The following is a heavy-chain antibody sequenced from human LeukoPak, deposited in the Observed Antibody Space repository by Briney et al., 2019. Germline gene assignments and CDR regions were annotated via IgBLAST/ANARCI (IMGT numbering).Heavy chain of an antibody. Sequence: SETLSLTCTVSGGSISSTSYYWGWIRQPPGKGLEWIGTIYYSRSTYYNPSLKSRVTISVDTSKNQLSLKLSSVTAADTAVYYCARGVAAAGQYYFDYWGQGTLVTVSS. V-gene: IGHV4-39*01. CDR1: GGSISSTSYY. CDR3: ARGVAAAGQYYFDY. J-gene: IGHJ4*02. CDR2: IYYSRST. D-gene: IGHD6-13*01.